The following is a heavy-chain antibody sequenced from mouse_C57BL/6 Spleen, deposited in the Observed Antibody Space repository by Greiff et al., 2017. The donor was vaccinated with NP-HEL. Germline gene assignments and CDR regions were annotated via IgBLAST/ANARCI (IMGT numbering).Heavy chain of an antibody. CDR2: LYPGDGDT. V-gene: IGHV1-82*01. CDR3: ARGGTGTDY. D-gene: IGHD4-1*01. CDR1: GYAFSSSW. Sequence: QVQLQQSGPELVKPGASVKISCKASGYAFSSSWMNWVKQRPGKGLEWIGRLYPGDGDTNYNGKFKGKATLTADKSSSTAYMQLSSLTSEDSAVYFCARGGTGTDYWGQGTTLTVSS. J-gene: IGHJ2*01.